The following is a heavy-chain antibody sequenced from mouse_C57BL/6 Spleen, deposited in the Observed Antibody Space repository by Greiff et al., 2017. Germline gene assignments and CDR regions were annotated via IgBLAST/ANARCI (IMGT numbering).Heavy chain of an antibody. CDR2: LYPGDGDT. CDR3: ARDVYGSSPHYAMDY. J-gene: IGHJ4*01. CDR1: GYAFSSSW. D-gene: IGHD1-1*01. Sequence: QVQLQQSGPELVKPGASVKISCKASGYAFSSSWMNWVKQRPGKGLEWIGRLYPGDGDTNYNGKFKGKATLTADKSSSTAYMQLSSLTSEDSAVYFCARDVYGSSPHYAMDYWGQGTSVTVSS. V-gene: IGHV1-82*01.